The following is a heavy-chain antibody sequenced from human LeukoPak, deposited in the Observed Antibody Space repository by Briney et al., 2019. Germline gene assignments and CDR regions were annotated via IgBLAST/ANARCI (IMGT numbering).Heavy chain of an antibody. CDR2: IYYSGST. V-gene: IGHV4-31*03. Sequence: SQTLSLTCTVSGGSLSSGGYYWSWLRQHPGKGLEWIGYIYYSGSTYYNPSLKSRVTISVDTSKNQFSLKLSSVTAADTAVYYCARDPGGYDYYYYGMDVWGQGTTVTVSS. CDR1: GGSLSSGGYY. CDR3: ARDPGGYDYYYYGMDV. J-gene: IGHJ6*02. D-gene: IGHD5-12*01.